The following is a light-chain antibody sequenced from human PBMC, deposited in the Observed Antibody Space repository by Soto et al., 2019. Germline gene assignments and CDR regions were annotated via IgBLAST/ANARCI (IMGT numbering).Light chain of an antibody. CDR3: SSYAGSNNVV. CDR2: EVS. J-gene: IGLJ2*01. CDR1: SSDVGGYNY. V-gene: IGLV2-8*01. Sequence: QSVLTQPPSASGSPGQSVTISCTGTSSDVGGYNYVSWYQQHPGKAPKLIIYEVSKRPSGVPDRFSGSKSGNTASLTVSGLQAEDEADYYCSSYAGSNNVVFGGGPKLTVL.